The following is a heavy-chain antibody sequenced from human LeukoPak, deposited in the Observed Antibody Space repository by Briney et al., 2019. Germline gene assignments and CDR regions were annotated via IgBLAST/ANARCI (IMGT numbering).Heavy chain of an antibody. CDR1: GGSVTSTNR. Sequence: SQSLSLTCGVSGGSVTSTNRWTWVRQPPGKGLEWIGEVHLDGRTNYNPSLKSRLTMSVDLSENHISLKLTSVTAADTAVYYCAREGGFFRPLDYSGEGTLVTVSS. CDR3: AREGGFFRPLDY. V-gene: IGHV4-4*02. CDR2: VHLDGRT. J-gene: IGHJ4*02. D-gene: IGHD3-3*01.